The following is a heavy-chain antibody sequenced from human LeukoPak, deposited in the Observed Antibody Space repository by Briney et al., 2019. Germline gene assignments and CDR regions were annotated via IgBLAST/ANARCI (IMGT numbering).Heavy chain of an antibody. D-gene: IGHD3-10*01. Sequence: SETLSLTCAVYGGSFSGYYWSWIRQPPGKGLEWIGEINHSGSTNYNPSLKSRVTISVDTSKNQFSLKLSSVTAADTAVYYCARLVRRLEFAIDYWGQGTLVTVSS. CDR3: ARLVRRLEFAIDY. V-gene: IGHV4-34*01. CDR1: GGSFSGYY. J-gene: IGHJ4*02. CDR2: INHSGST.